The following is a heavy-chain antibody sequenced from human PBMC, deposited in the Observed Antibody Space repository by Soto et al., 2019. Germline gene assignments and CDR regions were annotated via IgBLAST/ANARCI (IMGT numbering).Heavy chain of an antibody. CDR1: GGSISSGNYA. Sequence: QLQDSGSGLVMPSQTLSLTCAVSGGSISSGNYAWTWIRQPPGKGLEWIGYIYHSGTTYYNPSLKSRVTMSLDRSRNQFSLNLTSVTAGDTAVYYCTRDGRDDVYDIWGQGTMVTVSS. D-gene: IGHD2-21*02. V-gene: IGHV4-30-2*01. CDR2: IYHSGTT. J-gene: IGHJ3*02. CDR3: TRDGRDDVYDI.